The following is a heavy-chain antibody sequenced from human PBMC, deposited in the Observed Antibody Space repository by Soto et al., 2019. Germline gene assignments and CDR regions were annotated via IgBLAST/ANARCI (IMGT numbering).Heavy chain of an antibody. J-gene: IGHJ4*02. CDR3: ARVSDISGNEGYYFDY. Sequence: QVQLQESGPGLVKPSQTLSLTCTVSGGSISSGGYYWSWIRQHPGKGLEWIGYIYYSGSTYYNPSIKSRVTISVDTSKNQFSLKLSSVTAADTAVYYCARVSDISGNEGYYFDYWGQGTLVTVSS. CDR1: GGSISSGGYY. CDR2: IYYSGST. V-gene: IGHV4-31*03. D-gene: IGHD1-1*01.